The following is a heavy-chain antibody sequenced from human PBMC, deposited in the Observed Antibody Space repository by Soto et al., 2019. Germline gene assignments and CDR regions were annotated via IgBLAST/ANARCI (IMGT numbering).Heavy chain of an antibody. CDR3: ERDQGNIDHRYFYSF. J-gene: IGHJ1*01. V-gene: IGHV4-59*01. Sequence: SETLSLTCAVSGVSITDYYWTWIRQAPGKGLEWIGFVWYTGITNYNPSLKNRVTLAVDMSKNQFSLELRSVTSADTAVYYCERDQGNIDHRYFYSFGGRGPLVPVSS. D-gene: IGHD2-21*02. CDR1: GVSITDYY. CDR2: VWYTGIT.